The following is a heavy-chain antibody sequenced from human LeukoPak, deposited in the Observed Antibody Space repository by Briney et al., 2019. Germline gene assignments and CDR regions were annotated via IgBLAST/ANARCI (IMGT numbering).Heavy chain of an antibody. CDR1: GFTFINAW. J-gene: IGHJ4*02. Sequence: GGSLRLSCAASGFTFINAWMTWVRQAPGKGLEWVARIKSKTDGGTTDYAAPVRGRFTISRDDSKNTLYLQMNSLKTEDTAVYYCTTSLSSGYYIDYWGQGTLVTVSS. D-gene: IGHD3-22*01. CDR2: IKSKTDGGTT. CDR3: TTSLSSGYYIDY. V-gene: IGHV3-15*01.